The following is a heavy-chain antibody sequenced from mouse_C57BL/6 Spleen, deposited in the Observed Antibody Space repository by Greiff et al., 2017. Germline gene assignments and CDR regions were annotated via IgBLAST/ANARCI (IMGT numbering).Heavy chain of an antibody. CDR3: AISGDGYPPFGY. V-gene: IGHV1-74*01. D-gene: IGHD2-3*01. Sequence: QVQLQQPGAELVKPGASVKVSCKASGYTFTSYWMHWVKQRPVQGLEWIGRIHPSDSDTNYNQKFKGKATWTVDKSSSTAYMQLSSLPSEDSAVYYCAISGDGYPPFGYWGQGTTLTVSS. J-gene: IGHJ2*01. CDR2: IHPSDSDT. CDR1: GYTFTSYW.